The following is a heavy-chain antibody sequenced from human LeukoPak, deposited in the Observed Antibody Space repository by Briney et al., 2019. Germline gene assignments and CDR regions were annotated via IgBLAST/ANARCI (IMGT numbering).Heavy chain of an antibody. D-gene: IGHD4-11*01. CDR2: ISDSGCYT. V-gene: IGHV3-23*01. CDR3: AKSQLYSNYYYYYGMDV. Sequence: GGSLRLSCAASGFTFSSYAMSWVGQAPGKGLEWVSGISDSGCYTYYADSVKGRFTISRDNSKNTLYLQMNSLRAEDTAVYSCAKSQLYSNYYYYYGMDVWGQGTTVTVSS. CDR1: GFTFSSYA. J-gene: IGHJ6*02.